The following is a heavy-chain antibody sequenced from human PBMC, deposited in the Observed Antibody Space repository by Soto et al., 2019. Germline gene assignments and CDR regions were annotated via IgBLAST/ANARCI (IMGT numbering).Heavy chain of an antibody. V-gene: IGHV3-23*01. CDR2: IRSSVGST. CDR1: GFSFSAYA. CDR3: AKGRGNTAAIHDY. D-gene: IGHD4-17*01. Sequence: EVHLLESGGGLVQPGGSLRLSCAASGFSFSAYAVTWVRQAPGKGLEWVSSIRSSVGSTYYADSVKGRFTISTDNSESTLYLQMNSLRADDTAVYYCAKGRGNTAAIHDYWGQGTLVTVSS. J-gene: IGHJ4*02.